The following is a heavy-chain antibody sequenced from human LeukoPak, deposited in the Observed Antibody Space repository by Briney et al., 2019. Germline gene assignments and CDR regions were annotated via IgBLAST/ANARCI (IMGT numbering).Heavy chain of an antibody. CDR3: ARARPSGSYYGD. Sequence: ASVKVSCKASGGTFSSYAISWVRQAPGQGLEWMGRIIPILGIANYAQKFQGRVTITADKSTSTAYMELSSLRSEDTAVYYCARARPSGSYYGDWGQGTLVTVSS. V-gene: IGHV1-69*04. D-gene: IGHD1-26*01. CDR2: IIPILGIA. J-gene: IGHJ4*02. CDR1: GGTFSSYA.